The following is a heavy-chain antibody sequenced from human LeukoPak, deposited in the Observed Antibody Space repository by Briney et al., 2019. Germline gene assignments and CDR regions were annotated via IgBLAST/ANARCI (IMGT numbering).Heavy chain of an antibody. CDR1: GGSISSYY. J-gene: IGHJ5*02. Sequence: PSETLSLTCTVSGGSISSYYWSWIRQHPGKGLEWIGYIYYSGSTYYNPSLRSRVTISVDTSKNQFSLKLSSVTAADTAVYYCARASGIVTVPFDPWGQGTLVTVSS. CDR3: ARASGIVTVPFDP. D-gene: IGHD2-21*01. V-gene: IGHV4-59*06. CDR2: IYYSGST.